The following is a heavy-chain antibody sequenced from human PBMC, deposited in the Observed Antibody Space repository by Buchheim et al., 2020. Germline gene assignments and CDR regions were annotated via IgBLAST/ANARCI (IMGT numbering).Heavy chain of an antibody. Sequence: EVQLVESGGGLVQPGGSLRLSCAASGFTFSSYWMSWVRQAPGKGLEWVANIKQDGSEKYYVDSVKGRFTISRDNAKNSLYLQMNSLRAEDTAVYYCARDLSVVVVAARSAFDYWGQGTL. D-gene: IGHD2-15*01. CDR2: IKQDGSEK. CDR3: ARDLSVVVVAARSAFDY. V-gene: IGHV3-7*01. J-gene: IGHJ4*02. CDR1: GFTFSSYW.